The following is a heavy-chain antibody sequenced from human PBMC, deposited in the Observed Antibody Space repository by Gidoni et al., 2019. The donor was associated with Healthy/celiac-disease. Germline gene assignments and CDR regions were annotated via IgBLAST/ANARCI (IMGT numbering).Heavy chain of an antibody. D-gene: IGHD3-22*01. V-gene: IGHV3-48*02. CDR3: ARDRSSGYGGWFDP. J-gene: IGHJ5*02. CDR2: ISNSSSTI. CDR1: GFTFSSHS. Sequence: EVQLAESGGGLVQPGGSLRLSCAASGFTFSSHSMKWVRQAPGKGLEWVSYISNSSSTIYYADSVKGRFTISRDNAKNSLYLQMNSLRDEDTAVYYCARDRSSGYGGWFDPWGQGTLVTVSS.